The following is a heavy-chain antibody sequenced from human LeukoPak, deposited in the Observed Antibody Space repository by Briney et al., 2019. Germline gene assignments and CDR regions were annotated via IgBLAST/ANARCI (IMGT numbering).Heavy chain of an antibody. CDR1: GFTFSTYG. D-gene: IGHD6-6*01. CDR2: LRYDGSDK. Sequence: GGSLRLSCAASGFTFSTYGMHWVRQAPGQGLEWVAFLRYDGSDKNYADSVKGRFTISRDDSKNTLYLQMSSLRVEDTAVYYCARERSSSFKGWFDPWGQGTLVTVSS. CDR3: ARERSSSFKGWFDP. V-gene: IGHV3-30*02. J-gene: IGHJ5*02.